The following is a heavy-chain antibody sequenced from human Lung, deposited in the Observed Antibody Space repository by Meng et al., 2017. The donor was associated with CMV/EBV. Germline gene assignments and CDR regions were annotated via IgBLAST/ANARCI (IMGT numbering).Heavy chain of an antibody. J-gene: IGHJ4*02. Sequence: RQLQVSAPGLVNPSEPLPRPCTVSGGPISSNGYYWDWVRQPPGKGLEWIGAIYHSGSTSYNPSLQSRVTMFVDTSKNQFSLMLTSVTATDTAVYYCARRRGGSGRDCWGQGTLVTVSS. CDR3: ARRRGGSGRDC. CDR2: IYHSGST. V-gene: IGHV4-39*01. D-gene: IGHD3-10*01. CDR1: GGPISSNGYY.